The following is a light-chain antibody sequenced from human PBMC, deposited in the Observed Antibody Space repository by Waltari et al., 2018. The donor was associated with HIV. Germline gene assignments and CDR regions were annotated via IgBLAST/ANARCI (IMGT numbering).Light chain of an antibody. CDR1: SSDVGGYNY. V-gene: IGLV2-11*01. CDR3: CSYAGSYIFYV. CDR2: DVS. J-gene: IGLJ1*01. Sequence: QSALTQPHSVSGSPGPSVTISCTGTSSDVGGYNYVSWYQQHPGKAPKVMIYDVSVRPSGVPDRFSGSKSGNTASLTISGLQAEDEADYYCCSYAGSYIFYVFGTGTKVTVL.